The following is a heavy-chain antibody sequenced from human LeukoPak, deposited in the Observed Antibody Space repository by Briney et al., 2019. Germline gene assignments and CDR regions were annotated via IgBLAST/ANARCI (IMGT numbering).Heavy chain of an antibody. V-gene: IGHV4-31*03. Sequence: SQTLSLICTVSGGSISSGGYYWSWIRQHPGKGLEWIGYIYYSGSTYYNPSLKSRVTISVDTSKNQFSLKLSSVTAADTAVYYCARGSSGYQLLMFYYYYYMDVWGKGTTVTVSS. CDR1: GGSISSGGYY. CDR2: IYYSGST. J-gene: IGHJ6*03. D-gene: IGHD2-2*01. CDR3: ARGSSGYQLLMFYYYYYMDV.